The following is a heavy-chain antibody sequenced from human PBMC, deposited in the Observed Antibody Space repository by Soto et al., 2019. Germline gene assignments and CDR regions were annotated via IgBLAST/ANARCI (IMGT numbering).Heavy chain of an antibody. CDR3: ARTITMIVVVPPGSGMDV. CDR1: GGTFSSYA. J-gene: IGHJ6*02. CDR2: IIPIFGTA. V-gene: IGHV1-69*01. D-gene: IGHD3-22*01. Sequence: SVKVYCKASGGTFSSYAISWVRQAPGQVLEWMGGIIPIFGTANYAQKFQGRVTITADESTSTAYMELSSLRSEDTAVYYCARTITMIVVVPPGSGMDVWGQGTTVTVSS.